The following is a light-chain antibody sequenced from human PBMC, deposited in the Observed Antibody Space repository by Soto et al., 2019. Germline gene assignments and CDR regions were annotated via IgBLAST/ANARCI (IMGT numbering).Light chain of an antibody. CDR3: QQYDHPPYT. J-gene: IGKJ2*01. CDR2: DAS. Sequence: DLQMTQSPSSLSGSVGDRVTITCQASQDINNYVNWFQQKPGKAPKLLIYDASNLERGVPSRFSGSGSGTDFSLTVDSLQPEDTATYYCQQYDHPPYTFGQGTKLEIK. V-gene: IGKV1-33*01. CDR1: QDINNY.